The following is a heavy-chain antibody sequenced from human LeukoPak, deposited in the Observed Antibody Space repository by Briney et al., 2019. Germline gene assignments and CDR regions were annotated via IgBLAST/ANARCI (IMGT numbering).Heavy chain of an antibody. CDR2: IISTGSYI. D-gene: IGHD2-2*01. CDR3: ARDWGGYCSSTSCYSHMDV. J-gene: IGHJ6*03. V-gene: IGHV3-21*01. CDR1: GFTFGAYT. Sequence: EGSLRLSCAASGFTFGAYTMNWVRQAPGKGLEWVSSIISTGSYIYYADSVKGRFTISRDNAKNSLYLQMNSLRAEDTAVFYCARDWGGYCSSTSCYSHMDVWGKGTTVTVSS.